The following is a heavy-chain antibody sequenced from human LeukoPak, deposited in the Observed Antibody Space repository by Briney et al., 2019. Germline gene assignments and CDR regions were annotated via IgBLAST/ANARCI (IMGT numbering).Heavy chain of an antibody. CDR1: GFTFSSYA. J-gene: IGHJ4*02. V-gene: IGHV3-23*01. D-gene: IGHD6-6*01. CDR2: ISGSGGST. Sequence: TGGSLRLSCAASGFTFSSYAMSWVRQAPGKGLEWVSAISGSGGSTYYADSVKGRFTISRDNSKNTLYLQMNSLRAEDTAVYYCAKERRVESIAARHFDYWGQGTLVTVSS. CDR3: AKERRVESIAARHFDY.